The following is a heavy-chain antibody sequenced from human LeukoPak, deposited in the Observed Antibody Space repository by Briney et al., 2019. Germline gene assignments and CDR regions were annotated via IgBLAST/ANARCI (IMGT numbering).Heavy chain of an antibody. CDR1: GFTFSNYA. Sequence: GGSLRLSCAASGFTFSNYAMHWVRQAPGKGLEWVAVISYDGSNKYYTDSVKGRFTISRDNSKNTLYLQMNSLRADDTALYYCARDHLLDWYYYYVDVWGKGTTVTVSS. CDR2: ISYDGSNK. J-gene: IGHJ6*03. CDR3: ARDHLLDWYYYYVDV. V-gene: IGHV3-30*04. D-gene: IGHD3/OR15-3a*01.